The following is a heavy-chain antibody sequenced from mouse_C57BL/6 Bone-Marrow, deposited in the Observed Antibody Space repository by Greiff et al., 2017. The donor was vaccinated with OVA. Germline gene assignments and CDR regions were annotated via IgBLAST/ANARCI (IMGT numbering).Heavy chain of an antibody. V-gene: IGHV8-12*01. Sequence: QVQLKESGPGLLQSSQPLSLTCSFSGFSLSTSGMGVIWLRQPSGKGLVWLAHIYWDDDKCYNPFMKSRLTISKDTSRNQVFLKSTRVDTADTATYDSARRGWDYAMDYWGKGTSVTVSS. CDR2: IYWDDDK. CDR1: GFSLSTSGMG. D-gene: IGHD1-1*02. J-gene: IGHJ4*01. CDR3: ARRGWDYAMDY.